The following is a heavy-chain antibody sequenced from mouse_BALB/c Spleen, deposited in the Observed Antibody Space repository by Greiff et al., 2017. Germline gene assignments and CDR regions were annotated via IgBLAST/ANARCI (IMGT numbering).Heavy chain of an antibody. CDR2: INPYNDGT. J-gene: IGHJ3*01. Sequence: EVQLQQSGPELVKPGASVKMSCKASGYTFTSYVMHWVKQKPGQGLEWIGYINPYNDGTKYNEKFKGKATLTSDKSSSTAYMELSSLTSEDSAVYYCARGFDYYGPAWFAYWGQGTLVTDSA. CDR3: ARGFDYYGPAWFAY. V-gene: IGHV1-14*01. CDR1: GYTFTSYV. D-gene: IGHD1-2*01.